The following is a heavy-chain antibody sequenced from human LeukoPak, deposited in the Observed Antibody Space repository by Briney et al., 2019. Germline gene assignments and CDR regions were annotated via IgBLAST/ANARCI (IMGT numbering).Heavy chain of an antibody. Sequence: GGSLRLSCAASGFTFSSYAMHWVRQAPGKGLEWVGVISYDGSNKYYADSVKGRFTISRDNSKNTLYLQMNSLRAEDTAVYYCARLEWELVDFDYWGQGTLVTVSS. D-gene: IGHD1-26*01. CDR2: ISYDGSNK. J-gene: IGHJ4*02. CDR3: ARLEWELVDFDY. CDR1: GFTFSSYA. V-gene: IGHV3-30-3*01.